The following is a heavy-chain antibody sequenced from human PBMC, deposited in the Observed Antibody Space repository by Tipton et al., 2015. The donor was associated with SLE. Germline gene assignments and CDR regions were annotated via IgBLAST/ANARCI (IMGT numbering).Heavy chain of an antibody. CDR1: GDSIYSSSFY. Sequence: TLSLTCTVSGDSIYSSSFYWGWVRQPPGKGLEWVGSFYYTGRSYFNPSLKSRVTISADTSKNQFFLKVNSMTAADTAIYYCARHPPGPPLAGWFDPWGQGTLVTVS. V-gene: IGHV4-39*01. CDR3: ARHPPGPPLAGWFDP. J-gene: IGHJ5*02. CDR2: FYYTGRS.